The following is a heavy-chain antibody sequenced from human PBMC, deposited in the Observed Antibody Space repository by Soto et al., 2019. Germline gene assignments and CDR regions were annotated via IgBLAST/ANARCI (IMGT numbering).Heavy chain of an antibody. Sequence: PSETLSLSCTVSGGSISSSSYYWGWIRQPPGKGLEWIGSIYYSGSTYYNPSLKSRVTISVDTSKNQFSLKLSSVTAADTAVYYCARPRPGLLWFGELWSNWFDPWGQGTLVTVSS. D-gene: IGHD3-10*01. CDR1: GGSISSSSYY. CDR3: ARPRPGLLWFGELWSNWFDP. J-gene: IGHJ5*02. V-gene: IGHV4-39*01. CDR2: IYYSGST.